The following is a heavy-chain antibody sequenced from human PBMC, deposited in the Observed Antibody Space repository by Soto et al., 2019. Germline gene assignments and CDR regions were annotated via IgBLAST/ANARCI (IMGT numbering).Heavy chain of an antibody. CDR1: GASVSSGDYY. J-gene: IGHJ4*02. D-gene: IGHD3-22*01. V-gene: IGHV4-61*03. CDR3: FRVHADDSSGYYRDY. CDR2: IYFSGAT. Sequence: QVQLQEAGPGLVQPSETLALNCSVSGASVSSGDYYWSWIRQPPGKGLEWIGYIYFSGATRYYPSFKRRVSFSIDTFKNNFSLKWKSVTAADTAVYYCFRVHADDSSGYYRDYWGQGLLVSVSS.